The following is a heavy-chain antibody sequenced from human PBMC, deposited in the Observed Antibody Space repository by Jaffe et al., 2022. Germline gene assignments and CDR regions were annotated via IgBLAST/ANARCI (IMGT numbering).Heavy chain of an antibody. CDR2: IYHSGST. CDR1: GGSISSSNW. D-gene: IGHD4-17*01. CDR3: ARMVYGDDTNWYFDL. Sequence: QVQLQESGPGLVKPSGTLSLTCAVSGGSISSSNWWSWIRQPPGKGLEWIGEIYHSGSTNYNPSLKSRVTISVDKSKNQFSLKLSSVTAADTAVYYCARMVYGDDTNWYFDLWGRGTLVTVSS. V-gene: IGHV4-4*02. J-gene: IGHJ2*01.